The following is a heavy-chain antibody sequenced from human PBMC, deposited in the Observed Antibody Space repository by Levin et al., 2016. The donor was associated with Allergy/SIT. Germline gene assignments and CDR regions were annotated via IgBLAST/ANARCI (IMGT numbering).Heavy chain of an antibody. Sequence: LSLTCAASGFTFSSYAMSWVRQAPGKGLEWVSAISGSGGSTYYADSVKGRFTISRDNSKNTLYLQMNSLRAEDTAVYYCAKGVKEGRYYYMDVWGKGTTVTVSS. CDR2: ISGSGGST. CDR3: AKGVKEGRYYYMDV. D-gene: IGHD3-22*01. CDR1: GFTFSSYA. J-gene: IGHJ6*03. V-gene: IGHV3-23*01.